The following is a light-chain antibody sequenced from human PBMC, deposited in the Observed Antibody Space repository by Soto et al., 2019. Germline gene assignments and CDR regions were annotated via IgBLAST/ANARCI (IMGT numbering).Light chain of an antibody. CDR2: GAS. CDR3: QQYGSSQWT. Sequence: EIVLTQSPGTLSLSPGDIATLSCRASQSVSRSYLAWCQQKPGQAPRLIIYGASSRATGIPDRFSGSGSGTDCTLTISRLEPEDVAVYYCQQYGSSQWTLGQGTKVDIK. V-gene: IGKV3-20*01. J-gene: IGKJ1*01. CDR1: QSVSRSY.